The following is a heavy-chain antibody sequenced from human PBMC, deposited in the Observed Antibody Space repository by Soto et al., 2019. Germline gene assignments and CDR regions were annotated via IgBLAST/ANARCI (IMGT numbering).Heavy chain of an antibody. CDR2: IYYSGST. Sequence: QVQLQESGPGLVKPSQTLSLTCTVSGGSISSGGYYWSWIRQHPGKGLEWIGYIYYSGSTYYNPSLKSRVTISVDRSRNQFSLKLSSVTAADTAVYYCARGGGNSGYPGLDLWGRGTLVTVSS. CDR3: ARGGGNSGYPGLDL. D-gene: IGHD3-22*01. CDR1: GGSISSGGYY. J-gene: IGHJ2*01. V-gene: IGHV4-31*03.